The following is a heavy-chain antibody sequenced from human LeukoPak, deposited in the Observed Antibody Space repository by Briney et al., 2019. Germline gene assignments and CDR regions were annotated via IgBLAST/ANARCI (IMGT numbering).Heavy chain of an antibody. CDR2: IDAVNGNT. CDR1: GYTFSSYA. CDR3: ARDGQARPFDY. J-gene: IGHJ4*02. Sequence: ASVKVSCKASGYTFSSYAMHWMRQAPGQRLEWMGWIDAVNGNTKYSQKFQGRVTITRDTSASIAYMELSSLRSEDTAVYYCARDGQARPFDYWGQGTLVTVSS. V-gene: IGHV1-3*01.